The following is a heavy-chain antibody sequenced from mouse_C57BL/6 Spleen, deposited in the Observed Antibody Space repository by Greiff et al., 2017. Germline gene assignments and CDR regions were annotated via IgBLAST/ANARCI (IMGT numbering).Heavy chain of an antibody. J-gene: IGHJ4*01. Sequence: VQLKESGPGLVAPSQSLSITCTVSGFSLTSYGVDWVRQSPGKGLEWLGVIWGVGSTNYNSALKSRLSISKDNSKGQVFLRMNSRQTDDTAVYYCASSSTADYAMGYWGRGTSVTVSS. CDR2: IWGVGST. V-gene: IGHV2-6*01. CDR1: GFSLTSYG. CDR3: ASSSTADYAMGY. D-gene: IGHD2-1*01.